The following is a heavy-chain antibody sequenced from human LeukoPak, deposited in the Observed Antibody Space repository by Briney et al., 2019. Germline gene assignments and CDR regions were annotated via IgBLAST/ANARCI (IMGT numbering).Heavy chain of an antibody. CDR1: GFTFSSYG. J-gene: IGHJ6*03. CDR2: IRYDGSNK. V-gene: IGHV3-30*02. CDR3: AKGGGSGSYYNNYYMDV. D-gene: IGHD3-10*01. Sequence: PGGSLRLSCAASGFTFSSYGMHWVRQAPGKGLEWVAFIRYDGSNKYYADSVKGRFTISRDNSKNTLYLQMNSLRAEDTAVYYRAKGGGSGSYYNNYYMDVWGKGTTVTVSS.